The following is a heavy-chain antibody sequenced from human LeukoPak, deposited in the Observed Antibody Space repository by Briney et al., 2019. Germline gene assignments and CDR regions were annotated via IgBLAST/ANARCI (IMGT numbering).Heavy chain of an antibody. Sequence: GASVKVSCKASGYTFTSYDINWVRRATGQGLEWMGWMNPNSGNTGYAQKFQGRVTMTRNTSISTAYMELSSLRSEDTAVYYCARVRSTTGTIKPYYYYGTDVWGQGTTVTVSS. CDR3: ARVRSTTGTIKPYYYYGTDV. V-gene: IGHV1-8*01. D-gene: IGHD1-1*01. J-gene: IGHJ6*02. CDR2: MNPNSGNT. CDR1: GYTFTSYD.